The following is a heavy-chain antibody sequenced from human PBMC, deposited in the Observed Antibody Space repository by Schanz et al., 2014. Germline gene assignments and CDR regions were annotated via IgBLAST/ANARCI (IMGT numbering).Heavy chain of an antibody. CDR2: INPSGGST. V-gene: IGHV1-46*03. J-gene: IGHJ4*02. Sequence: QVQLVQSGAEVKKPGASVKVSCKASGYTLTAYYMHWVRQAPGQGLEWMGMINPSGGSTTYAQKFQGRVTMTRDTSTSTVYMELSSLRSEDTAVYYCARDGVDAAAGGNYWGQGTLXTVSS. CDR3: ARDGVDAAAGGNY. CDR1: GYTLTAYY. D-gene: IGHD6-13*01.